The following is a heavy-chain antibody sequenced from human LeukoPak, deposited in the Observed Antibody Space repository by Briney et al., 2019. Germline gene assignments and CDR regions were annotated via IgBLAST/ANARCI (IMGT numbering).Heavy chain of an antibody. D-gene: IGHD6-13*01. Sequence: GASVKVSCKVSGYTLTELSMFWVRQAPGKGLEWMGSFDPEDGKTVYAQKFQGRVTMTEDTSTDTAYMELSSLRSEDTAVYYCATGYLVTAGLMDVWGRGTTVTVSS. CDR1: GYTLTELS. V-gene: IGHV1-24*01. CDR2: FDPEDGKT. CDR3: ATGYLVTAGLMDV. J-gene: IGHJ6*02.